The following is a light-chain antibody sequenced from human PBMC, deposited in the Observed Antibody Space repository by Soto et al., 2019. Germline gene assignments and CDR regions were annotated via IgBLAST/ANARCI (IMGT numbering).Light chain of an antibody. CDR1: SSDVGSYNR. J-gene: IGLJ2*01. CDR2: EVS. V-gene: IGLV2-18*02. CDR3: SSYTSSSTLV. Sequence: QSVLTQPPSVSGSPGQSVTISCTGTSSDVGSYNRVSWYQQPPGTAPKLMIYEVSNRPSGVPDLFSGSKSGNTASLTISGLQADDEADYYCSSYTSSSTLVFGGGTKLTVL.